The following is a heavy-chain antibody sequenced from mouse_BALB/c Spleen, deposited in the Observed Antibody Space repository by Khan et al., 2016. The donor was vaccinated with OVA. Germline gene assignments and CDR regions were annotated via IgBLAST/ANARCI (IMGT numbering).Heavy chain of an antibody. V-gene: IGHV3-2*02. D-gene: IGHD2-4*01. CDR1: GYSITSEYI. CDR3: AKKDYYDYDPFPY. J-gene: IGHJ3*01. Sequence: VQLKESGPGLVKPSQSLSLTCTVTGYSITSEYIWNWIRQSPGNKLEWMGFISYSGNTRYNPSLKSRISITRDTSKNHFFLQLNSVTSEDTATYYGAKKDYYDYDPFPYWGQGTLVTVSA. CDR2: ISYSGNT.